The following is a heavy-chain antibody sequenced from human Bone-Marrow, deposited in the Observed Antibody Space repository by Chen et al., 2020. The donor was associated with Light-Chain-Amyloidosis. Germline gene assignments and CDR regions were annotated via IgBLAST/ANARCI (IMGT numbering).Heavy chain of an antibody. CDR1: GGTFSRSP. J-gene: IGHJ3*02. D-gene: IGHD2-15*01. CDR3: ARVPRVLAAHALDI. V-gene: IGHV1-69*01. CDR2: VIPILDTP. Sequence: QVQLVQSGAEVKKPGSPVKVSCRTSGGTFSRSPIIWVRQAPGQGLAWVGGVIPILDTPTYAQKFQGRVTITADDSTSTAYLELRSLTSEDTAVYFCARVPRVLAAHALDIWGQGTIVSVSS.